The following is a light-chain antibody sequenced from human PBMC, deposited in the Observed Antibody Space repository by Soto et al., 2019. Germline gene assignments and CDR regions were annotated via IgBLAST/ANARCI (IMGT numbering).Light chain of an antibody. V-gene: IGKV3-11*01. CDR2: DAS. Sequence: IVLTQSAGTLSLYPGERATRSCRASQSVSRYLAWYQQKPGQAPRLLIYDASYRATGIPARFSGSGSGTDFTLTISSLAPEDFATYYCRHRRNWITFGQGTRLEIK. CDR3: RHRRNWIT. CDR1: QSVSRY. J-gene: IGKJ5*01.